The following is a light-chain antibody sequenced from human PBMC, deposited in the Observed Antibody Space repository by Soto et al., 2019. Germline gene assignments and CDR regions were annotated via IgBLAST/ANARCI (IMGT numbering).Light chain of an antibody. V-gene: IGKV3-20*01. CDR1: QSVSNNY. Sequence: EIVLTQSPGTLSLSPGARATLSSRASQSVSNNYLAWYQQKPGQAPRLLIYGASNRATGIPDRFSGSGSGTDFTLTISRLEPEDFAVYYCQQYGSSGTFGQGTKVDIK. J-gene: IGKJ1*01. CDR2: GAS. CDR3: QQYGSSGT.